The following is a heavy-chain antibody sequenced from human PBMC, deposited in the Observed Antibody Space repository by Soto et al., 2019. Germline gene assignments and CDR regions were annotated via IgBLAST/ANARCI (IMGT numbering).Heavy chain of an antibody. CDR1: GYTFTSYA. Sequence: GASVKVSCKASGYTFTSYAMHWVRQAPGQRLEWMGWINAGNGNTKYSQKFQGRVTITRDTSASTAYMELSSLRSEDTAVYYCASGLGYCSGGSCYDAFDIWGQGTMVTVSS. D-gene: IGHD2-15*01. J-gene: IGHJ3*02. CDR2: INAGNGNT. CDR3: ASGLGYCSGGSCYDAFDI. V-gene: IGHV1-3*01.